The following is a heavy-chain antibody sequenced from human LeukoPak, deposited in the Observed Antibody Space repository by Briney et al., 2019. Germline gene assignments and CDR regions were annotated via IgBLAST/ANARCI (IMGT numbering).Heavy chain of an antibody. Sequence: GGSLRLSCAASGFTFSSYAMHWVRQPPGKGLEWVAVISYDGSNKYYADSVKGRFTISRDNSKNTLYLQMNSLRAEDTAVYYCARDSLRYFDWLFPGDFDYWGQGTLVTVSS. J-gene: IGHJ4*02. CDR2: ISYDGSNK. V-gene: IGHV3-30*04. CDR1: GFTFSSYA. D-gene: IGHD3-9*01. CDR3: ARDSLRYFDWLFPGDFDY.